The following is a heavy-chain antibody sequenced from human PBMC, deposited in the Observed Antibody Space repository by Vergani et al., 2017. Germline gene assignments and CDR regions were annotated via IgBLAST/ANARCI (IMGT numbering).Heavy chain of an antibody. CDR3: ARSPYYDSSGYYRASFDY. CDR2: IYPGDSDT. CDR1: GHSFTSYW. J-gene: IGHJ4*02. Sequence: EVQLVQSGAEVKKPGESLTISCKVSGHSFTSYWIGWVRQMPGKGLEWMGIIYPGDSDTRYSPSFQGQVTISADKSISTAYLQWSSLKASDTAMYYCARSPYYDSSGYYRASFDYWGQGTLVTVSS. D-gene: IGHD3-22*01. V-gene: IGHV5-51*01.